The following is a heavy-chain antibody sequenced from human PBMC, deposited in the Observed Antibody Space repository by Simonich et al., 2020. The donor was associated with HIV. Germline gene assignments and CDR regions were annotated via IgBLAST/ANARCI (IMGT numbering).Heavy chain of an antibody. CDR3: ASGGSISSVWADDY. CDR1: GFPFSCYA. V-gene: IGHV3-30*07. J-gene: IGHJ4*02. CDR2: ISYDGSNK. D-gene: IGHD3-16*01. Sequence: QVQLVGSGGGVVPPGRSLRLSCAASGFPFSCYAMHWVRQAPGKGLEWVEVISYDGSNKYYADSVKGRFTISRDNSKNTLYLQMNSLRAEDTAVYYCASGGSISSVWADDYWGQGTLVTVSS.